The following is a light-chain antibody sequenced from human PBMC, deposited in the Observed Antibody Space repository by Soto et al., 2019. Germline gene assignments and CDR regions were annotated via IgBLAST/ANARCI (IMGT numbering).Light chain of an antibody. V-gene: IGKV1-12*01. CDR1: QDIEKW. J-gene: IGKJ4*01. Sequence: DIQLTQSPSSVSASVGDTINITCRASQDIEKWLAWYQQKPGRAPKVLIYAASHLESGVPSRFSGSGSGTEFSLTISSLQTEDFAVYYCQQRSNWLTFGGGTKVEIK. CDR3: QQRSNWLT. CDR2: AAS.